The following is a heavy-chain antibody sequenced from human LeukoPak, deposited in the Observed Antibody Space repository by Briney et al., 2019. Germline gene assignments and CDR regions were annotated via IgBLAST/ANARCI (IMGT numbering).Heavy chain of an antibody. D-gene: IGHD1-26*01. Sequence: PSETLSLTCTVSGGSISSGGYYWSWIRQPPGKGLEWIGYIYHSGSTYYNPSLKSRVTISVDRSKNQFSLKLSSVTAADTAVYYCARLVGATPPGAFDIWGQGTMVTVSS. J-gene: IGHJ3*02. CDR3: ARLVGATPPGAFDI. CDR1: GGSISSGGYY. CDR2: IYHSGST. V-gene: IGHV4-30-2*01.